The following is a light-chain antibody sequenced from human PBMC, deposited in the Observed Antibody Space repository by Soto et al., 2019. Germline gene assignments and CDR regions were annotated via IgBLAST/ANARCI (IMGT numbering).Light chain of an antibody. CDR2: GAS. V-gene: IGKV3D-20*02. CDR1: QSVSSNS. CDR3: QQRSNWIT. J-gene: IGKJ5*01. Sequence: EIVLTQSPGTLSLSPGQRATLSCRASQSVSSNSLAWYQQKPGQAPSLLIYGASNRATGIPARFSGSGSGTDFTLTISSLEPEDFAVYYCQQRSNWITFGQGTRLEI.